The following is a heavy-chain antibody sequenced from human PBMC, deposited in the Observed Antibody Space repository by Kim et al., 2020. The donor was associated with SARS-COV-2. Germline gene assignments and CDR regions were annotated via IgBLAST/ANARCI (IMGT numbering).Heavy chain of an antibody. CDR3: ARGGSRFDAFDI. V-gene: IGHV1-8*01. CDR2: MNPNSGST. CDR1: GYTFTSYD. J-gene: IGHJ3*02. Sequence: ASVKVSCKASGYTFTSYDINWVRQATGQGLEWMGWMNPNSGSTGYAQKFQGRVTMTRNTSISTAYMELSSLRSEDTAVYYCARGGSRFDAFDIWGQGTMVTVSS. D-gene: IGHD3-10*01.